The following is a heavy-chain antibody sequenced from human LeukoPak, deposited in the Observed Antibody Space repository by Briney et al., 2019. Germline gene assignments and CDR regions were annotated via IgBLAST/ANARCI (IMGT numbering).Heavy chain of an antibody. Sequence: PSQTLSLTCTVSGGSISSGGYYWSWIRQHPGKGLEWIGYIYYSGSTYYNPSLKSRVTISVDTSKNQFSLKLSSVTAADTAVYYCAKDLLLVEMATISQIYFDYWGQGTLVTVSS. D-gene: IGHD5-24*01. CDR2: IYYSGST. V-gene: IGHV4-31*03. CDR3: AKDLLLVEMATISQIYFDY. CDR1: GGSISSGGYY. J-gene: IGHJ4*02.